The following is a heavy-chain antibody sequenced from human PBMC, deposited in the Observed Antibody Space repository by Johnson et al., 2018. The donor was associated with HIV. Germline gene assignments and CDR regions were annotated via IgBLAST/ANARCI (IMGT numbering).Heavy chain of an antibody. V-gene: IGHV3-11*04. J-gene: IGHJ3*02. CDR1: GFIFSDYY. CDR3: AKVHSSSSNGFDI. D-gene: IGHD6-6*01. CDR2: ISSSGRTI. Sequence: QVQLVESGGDLVKPGGSLRLSCAASGFIFSDYYMTWIRQAPGKGLESISYISSSGRTIYYADSVKGRFTMSRDNYKNTLYLQMNSLRGEDTAVYYCAKVHSSSSNGFDIWGQGTMVTVSS.